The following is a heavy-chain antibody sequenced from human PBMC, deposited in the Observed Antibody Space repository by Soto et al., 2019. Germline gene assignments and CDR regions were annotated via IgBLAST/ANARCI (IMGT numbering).Heavy chain of an antibody. CDR3: AKLECSGGSCYSGRLVDYFYYYMDV. CDR1: GFTFYTYA. V-gene: IGHV3-23*01. J-gene: IGHJ6*03. CDR2: ISGSGAKT. Sequence: HPGRSLRLSCAASGFTFYTYAMSWVRQAPGKGLEWVSAISGSGAKTYYADSVKGRFTISRDNSKNTLYLQMNSLRAEDTAVYHCAKLECSGGSCYSGRLVDYFYYYMDVWGKGTTVTVSS. D-gene: IGHD2-15*01.